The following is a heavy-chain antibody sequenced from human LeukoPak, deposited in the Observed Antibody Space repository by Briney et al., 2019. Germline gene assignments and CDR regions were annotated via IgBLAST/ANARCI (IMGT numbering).Heavy chain of an antibody. CDR3: ANQVAGGTGMDV. J-gene: IGHJ6*02. D-gene: IGHD1-1*01. CDR1: GFTFITHA. CDR2: ISGTGGST. Sequence: GGSLRLSCAASGFTFITHAMTWVRQAPGKGLEWVSAISGTGGSTYYADSVKGRFTISRDNSKNTLYLQMNSLRAEDTAVYYCANQVAGGTGMDVWGQGTTVTVSS. V-gene: IGHV3-23*01.